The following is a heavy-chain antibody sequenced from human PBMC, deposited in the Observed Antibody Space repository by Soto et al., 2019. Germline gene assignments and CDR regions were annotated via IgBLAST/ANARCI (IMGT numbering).Heavy chain of an antibody. Sequence: QVQLVQSGAEVKKPGASVKVSCKASGYTFTSYDINWVLQATGQGLEGMGWMNPNSGNTGYAQKFQCRVTMTSNTSISTAYMELSSLRSEDTAVYYCASEKSGYYDYWGQGTLVTVSS. V-gene: IGHV1-8*01. CDR2: MNPNSGNT. CDR1: GYTFTSYD. D-gene: IGHD3-3*01. J-gene: IGHJ4*02. CDR3: ASEKSGYYDY.